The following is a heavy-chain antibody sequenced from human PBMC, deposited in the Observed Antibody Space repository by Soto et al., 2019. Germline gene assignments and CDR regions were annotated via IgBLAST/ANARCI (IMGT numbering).Heavy chain of an antibody. D-gene: IGHD5-12*01. Sequence: SETLSLTCTVSGGSISSSSYYWGWIRQPPGKGLEWIGSIYYSGSTYYNPSLKSRVTISVDTSKNQFSLKLSSVTAADTAVYYCARPVVATNDYYYYYGMDVWGQGTTVTVSS. CDR2: IYYSGST. CDR3: ARPVVATNDYYYYYGMDV. CDR1: GGSISSSSYY. V-gene: IGHV4-39*01. J-gene: IGHJ6*02.